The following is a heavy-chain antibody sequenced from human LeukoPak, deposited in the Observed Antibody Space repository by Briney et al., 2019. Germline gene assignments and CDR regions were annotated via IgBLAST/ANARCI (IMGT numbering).Heavy chain of an antibody. V-gene: IGHV3-23*01. CDR2: IGGSGRTT. CDR3: AKDTCSGGSCYSGFDY. J-gene: IGHJ4*02. CDR1: GFTFSSYS. Sequence: HPGGSLRLSCAASGFTFSSYSMNWVRQAPGKGLEWVSAIGGSGRTTYYADSVKGRFTISRDNSKNTLYLQMNSLRAEDTAVYYCAKDTCSGGSCYSGFDYWGQGTLVTVSS. D-gene: IGHD2-15*01.